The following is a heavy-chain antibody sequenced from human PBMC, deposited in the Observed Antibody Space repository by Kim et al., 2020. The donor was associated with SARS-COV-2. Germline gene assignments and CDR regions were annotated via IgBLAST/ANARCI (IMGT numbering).Heavy chain of an antibody. J-gene: IGHJ4*02. V-gene: IGHV4-30-2*04. Sequence: QSRKSRVTISVDTSKNQFSLKLSSVTAADTAVYYCARDGSGSYYLHYFDYWGQGTLVTVSS. CDR3: ARDGSGSYYLHYFDY. D-gene: IGHD3-10*01.